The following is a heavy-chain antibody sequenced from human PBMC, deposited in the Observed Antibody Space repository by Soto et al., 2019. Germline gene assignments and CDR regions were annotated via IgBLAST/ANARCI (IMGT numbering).Heavy chain of an antibody. CDR3: AREFTCSSTSCYEWDY. D-gene: IGHD2-2*01. Sequence: ASVKVSCKASGYTFTGYYMHWVRQAPGQGLAWMGWINPNSGGTNYAQKFQGWVTMTRDTSISTAYMELSRLRSDDTAVYYCAREFTCSSTSCYEWDYWGQGTLVTVSS. CDR2: INPNSGGT. V-gene: IGHV1-2*04. J-gene: IGHJ4*02. CDR1: GYTFTGYY.